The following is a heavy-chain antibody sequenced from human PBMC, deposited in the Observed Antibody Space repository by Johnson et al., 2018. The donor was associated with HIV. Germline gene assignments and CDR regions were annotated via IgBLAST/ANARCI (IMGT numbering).Heavy chain of an antibody. CDR1: GFTFSDAW. CDR2: IKSKTDGGTT. Sequence: VQLVESGGGLVKPGGSIRLSCAASGFTFSDAWMGWVRQAPGKGLEWVGRIKSKTDGGTTDYAAPVKGRFTISRDDSKNTLYLQMNSLKTEDTAVYYCTTTGTWYYDSSGYSTSDAFDIWGQGTMVTVSS. D-gene: IGHD3-22*01. J-gene: IGHJ3*02. CDR3: TTTGTWYYDSSGYSTSDAFDI. V-gene: IGHV3-15*01.